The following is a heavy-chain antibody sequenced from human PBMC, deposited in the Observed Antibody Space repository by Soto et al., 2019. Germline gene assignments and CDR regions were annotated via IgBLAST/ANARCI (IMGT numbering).Heavy chain of an antibody. Sequence: SETLSLTCTVSGGSIYSGDYYWSWIRQPPGKGLEWIGYVYYSGTTNYNPFLKSRVTLSLDKSKNQFSLTLKSETAADTAVYYCASGGNWFDPWGQGVLVTVSS. V-gene: IGHV4-61*08. CDR2: VYYSGTT. J-gene: IGHJ5*02. CDR1: GGSIYSGDYY. D-gene: IGHD3-16*01. CDR3: ASGGNWFDP.